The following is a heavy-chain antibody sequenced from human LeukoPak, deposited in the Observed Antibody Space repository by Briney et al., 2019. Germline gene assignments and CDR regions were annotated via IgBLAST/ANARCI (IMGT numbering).Heavy chain of an antibody. CDR2: IYYSGST. J-gene: IGHJ5*02. D-gene: IGHD3-10*01. CDR1: GGSISSYY. CDR3: ARREGYYGSRSRYNWFDP. Sequence: SETLSLTCTVSGGSISSYYWSWIRQPPGKGLEWIGYIYYSGSTNYNPSLKSRVTISVDTSKYQFSLKLSSVTAADTAVYYCARREGYYGSRSRYNWFDPWSQGTLVTVSA. V-gene: IGHV4-59*08.